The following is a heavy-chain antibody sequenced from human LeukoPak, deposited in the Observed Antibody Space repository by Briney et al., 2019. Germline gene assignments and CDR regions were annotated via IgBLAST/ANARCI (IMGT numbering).Heavy chain of an antibody. CDR2: INPSGGST. CDR1: GYTFTSYY. CDR3: ARGGELRLGELSFHY. V-gene: IGHV1-46*01. J-gene: IGHJ4*02. D-gene: IGHD3-16*02. Sequence: ASVKVSCKASGYTFTSYYMHWVRQAPGQGLEWMGIINPSGGSTSYAQKFQGRVTITRDTSASTAYMELSSLRSEDTAVYYCARGGELRLGELSFHYWGQGTLVTVSS.